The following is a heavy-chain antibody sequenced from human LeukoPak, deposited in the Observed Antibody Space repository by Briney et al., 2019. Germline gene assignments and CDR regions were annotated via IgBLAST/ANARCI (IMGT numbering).Heavy chain of an antibody. CDR1: GYTFTTYA. CDR3: ARGGELLDY. J-gene: IGHJ4*02. V-gene: IGHV1-18*01. Sequence: ASGKVSCKASGYTFTTYAINWVRQAPGQGLEWMGWINAYNGHTNYAQKLQGRVTMTTDTSTSTAYMELRSLRSDDTALYYCARGGELLDYWGQGTLVTVSS. CDR2: INAYNGHT. D-gene: IGHD1-26*01.